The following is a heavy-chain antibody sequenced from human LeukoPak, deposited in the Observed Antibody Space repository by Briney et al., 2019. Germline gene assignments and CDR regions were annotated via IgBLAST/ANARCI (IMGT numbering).Heavy chain of an antibody. CDR3: AKDSSSSWQIPSGMDV. V-gene: IGHV3-9*01. J-gene: IGHJ6*02. Sequence: GRSLRLSCAPSGYTFYDYGMDWVRPAPGEGLEWVSGIRGKSGNIVYTDSVKGRFTISRDTATNSLYLQMSSLRAEDTALYYCAKDSSSSWQIPSGMDVWGQGTTVTVSS. D-gene: IGHD6-13*01. CDR1: GYTFYDYG. CDR2: IRGKSGNI.